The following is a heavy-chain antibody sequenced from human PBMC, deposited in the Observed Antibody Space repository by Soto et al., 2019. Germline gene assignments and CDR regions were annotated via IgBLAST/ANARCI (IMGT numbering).Heavy chain of an antibody. J-gene: IGHJ4*02. CDR1: GYTFTSYG. CDR3: ARATSGVYSSSWDDY. D-gene: IGHD6-13*01. V-gene: IGHV1-18*04. Sequence: QVQLVRSGAAVKKPGASVKVSCKASGYTFTSYGISWVRQAPGQGLEWMGWISAYNGNTNYAQKLQGRVTMTTDTSTSTAYRELRSLRSDDTAVYYCARATSGVYSSSWDDYWGQGTLVTVSS. CDR2: ISAYNGNT.